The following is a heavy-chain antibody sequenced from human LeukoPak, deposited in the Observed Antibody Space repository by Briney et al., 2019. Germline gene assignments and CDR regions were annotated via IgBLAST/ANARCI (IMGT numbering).Heavy chain of an antibody. Sequence: ASVKVSCKASGYTFTSYAMHWVRQAPGQRLKWMGWINAGNGNTKYSQKFQGRVTITRDTSASTAYMELSSLRSEDTAVYYCARGRGVVVPAAMRFDYWGQGTLVTVSS. J-gene: IGHJ4*02. D-gene: IGHD2-2*01. CDR1: GYTFTSYA. CDR2: INAGNGNT. CDR3: ARGRGVVVPAAMRFDY. V-gene: IGHV1-3*01.